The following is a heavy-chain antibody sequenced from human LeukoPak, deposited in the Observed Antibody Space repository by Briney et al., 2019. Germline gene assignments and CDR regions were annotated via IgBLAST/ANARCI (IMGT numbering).Heavy chain of an antibody. CDR1: GYTLTELS. Sequence: SCKVSGYTLTELSMHWVRQAPGKGLEWVAVISYDGSNKYYADSVKGRFTISRDNSKNTLYLQMNSLRAEDTAVYYCAKWSAGSSGFDYWGQGTLVTVSS. V-gene: IGHV3-30*18. CDR3: AKWSAGSSGFDY. J-gene: IGHJ4*02. CDR2: ISYDGSNK. D-gene: IGHD6-19*01.